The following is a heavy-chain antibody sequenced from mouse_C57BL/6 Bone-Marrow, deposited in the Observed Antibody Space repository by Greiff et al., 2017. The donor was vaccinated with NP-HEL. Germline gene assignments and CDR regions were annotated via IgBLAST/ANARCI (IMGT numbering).Heavy chain of an antibody. CDR3: ASFYYYGSNDY. CDR2: IHPNSGST. Sequence: VQLQQPGAELVKPGASVKLSCKASGYTFTSYWMHWVKQRPGQGLEWIGMIHPNSGSTNYNEKFKSKATLTVDKSSSTAYMQLSSLTSEDSAVYYCASFYYYGSNDYWGQGTTLTVSS. D-gene: IGHD1-1*01. CDR1: GYTFTSYW. J-gene: IGHJ2*01. V-gene: IGHV1-64*01.